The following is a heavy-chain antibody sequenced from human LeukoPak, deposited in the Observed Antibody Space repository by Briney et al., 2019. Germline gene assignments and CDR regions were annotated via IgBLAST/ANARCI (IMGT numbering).Heavy chain of an antibody. D-gene: IGHD3-3*01. V-gene: IGHV4-59*12. J-gene: IGHJ5*02. CDR2: IYYSGST. CDR3: ARDMLRFLEPPNWFDP. CDR1: GGSISSYY. Sequence: PSETLSLTCTVSGGSISSYYWSWTRQPPGKGLEWIGYIYYSGSTNYNPSLKSRVTISVDTSKNQFSLKLSSVTAADTAVYYCARDMLRFLEPPNWFDPWGQGTLVTVSS.